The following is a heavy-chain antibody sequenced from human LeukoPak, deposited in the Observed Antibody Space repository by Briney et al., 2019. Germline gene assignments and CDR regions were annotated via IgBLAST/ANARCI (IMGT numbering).Heavy chain of an antibody. CDR1: GGSISSSSDY. V-gene: IGHV4-39*07. Sequence: SETLSLTCTVSGGSISSSSDYWGWIRQAPGKGLEWIGSIYYHENTYYNSSLKSRVTISVDTSKNQFSLKLSSVTAADTAVYYCARTYYYGSGGAGFYYYYYYMDVWGKGTTVTISS. CDR2: IYYHENT. J-gene: IGHJ6*03. D-gene: IGHD3-10*01. CDR3: ARTYYYGSGGAGFYYYYYYMDV.